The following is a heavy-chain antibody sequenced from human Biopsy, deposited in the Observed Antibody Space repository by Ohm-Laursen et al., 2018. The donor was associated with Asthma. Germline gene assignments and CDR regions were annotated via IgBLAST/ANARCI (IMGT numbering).Heavy chain of an antibody. V-gene: IGHV3-53*01. CDR2: IYSGGGT. Sequence: SPRLSCTASGFTVSTNGMSWVRQPPGKGLEWVSVIYSGGGTYYADSVQGRVTISRDNSKNTLSLQMNSLIAEDTAVYYCARAYGGSFFSGSFDIWGQGTMVTVSS. CDR3: ARAYGGSFFSGSFDI. D-gene: IGHD4-23*01. J-gene: IGHJ3*02. CDR1: GFTVSTNG.